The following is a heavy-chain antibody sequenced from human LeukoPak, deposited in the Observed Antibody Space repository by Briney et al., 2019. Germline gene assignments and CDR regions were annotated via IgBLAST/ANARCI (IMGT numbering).Heavy chain of an antibody. CDR3: ARGLVTTRRFDY. CDR2: IYHSGST. D-gene: IGHD1-14*01. Sequence: SQTLSLTCTVSGGSISSGGYYWSWIRQPPGKGLEWIGYIYHSGSTYYNPSLKSRVTISVDRSKNQFSLKLTSVTAADTAVYYCARGLVTTRRFDYWGQGTLVTVSS. J-gene: IGHJ4*02. V-gene: IGHV4-30-2*01. CDR1: GGSISSGGYY.